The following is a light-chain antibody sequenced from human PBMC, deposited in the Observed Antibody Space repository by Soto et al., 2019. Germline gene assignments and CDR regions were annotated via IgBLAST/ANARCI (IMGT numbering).Light chain of an antibody. Sequence: EIVLTQSPATLYLSPGERATLSCRASQSVSSYLAWYQQKPGQAPRLLIYDASNRATGIPARFSGSGSGTDFTLTISSLESEDFAVYYCQQRSNWRFTFGPGTKVDIK. J-gene: IGKJ3*01. CDR2: DAS. CDR3: QQRSNWRFT. V-gene: IGKV3-11*01. CDR1: QSVSSY.